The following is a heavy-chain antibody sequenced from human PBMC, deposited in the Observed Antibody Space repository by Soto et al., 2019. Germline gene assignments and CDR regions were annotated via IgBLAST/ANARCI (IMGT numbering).Heavy chain of an antibody. CDR1: GFTFSIYG. J-gene: IGHJ4*02. V-gene: IGHV3-23*01. Sequence: EVQLLESGGGLVQPGGSLRLSCAASGFTFSIYGMSWVRQAPGKGLEWVSGISASGGSTYYADSVKGRFIISRDNSKNPLYLQMNSLRAEDSAVYYCARRYCSSTSCSYYFDYWGRGTLVTVSS. D-gene: IGHD2-2*01. CDR3: ARRYCSSTSCSYYFDY. CDR2: ISASGGST.